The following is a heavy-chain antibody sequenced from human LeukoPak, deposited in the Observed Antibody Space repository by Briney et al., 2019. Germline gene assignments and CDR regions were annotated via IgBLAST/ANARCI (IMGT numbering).Heavy chain of an antibody. D-gene: IGHD3-3*01. Sequence: GGSLRLSCAASGFTFSSYSMNWVRQAPGKGLEWVSSISSGSSYIYYADSVKGRFTISRENAKNSLYLQMNSLRAEDTAVYYCARGSYDFWSGYYQPNWFDPWGQGTLVTVSS. CDR1: GFTFSSYS. CDR2: ISSGSSYI. V-gene: IGHV3-21*04. J-gene: IGHJ5*02. CDR3: ARGSYDFWSGYYQPNWFDP.